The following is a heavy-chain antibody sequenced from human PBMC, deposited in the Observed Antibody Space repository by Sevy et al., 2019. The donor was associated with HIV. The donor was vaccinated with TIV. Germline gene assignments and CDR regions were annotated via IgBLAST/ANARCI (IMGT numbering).Heavy chain of an antibody. J-gene: IGHJ4*02. CDR3: TRGGLYLSVLYRDY. Sequence: GGSLRLSCVASGFTFSRYAMHWVRQAPGKGLEWVALISNDGSDKYYADSVNGRFTISRDNSKNTLYLQMSTLRAEDTAVYFCTRGGLYLSVLYRDYWGQGTLVTVSS. V-gene: IGHV3-30-3*01. CDR2: ISNDGSDK. D-gene: IGHD3-16*02. CDR1: GFTFSRYA.